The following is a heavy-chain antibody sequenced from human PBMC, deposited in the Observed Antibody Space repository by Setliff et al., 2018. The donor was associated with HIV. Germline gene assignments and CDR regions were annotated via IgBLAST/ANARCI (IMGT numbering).Heavy chain of an antibody. J-gene: IGHJ4*02. CDR1: GDSISSGSYY. Sequence: SETLSLTCAVSGDSISSGSYYWSWIRQPAGEGLEWIGHIFTSGSTNYNPSLKSRVSISLDTSKNQFSLKLSSVTAEDTAMYYCARGRGSYWGQGTLVTVSS. D-gene: IGHD1-26*01. V-gene: IGHV4-61*09. CDR3: ARGRGSY. CDR2: IFTSGST.